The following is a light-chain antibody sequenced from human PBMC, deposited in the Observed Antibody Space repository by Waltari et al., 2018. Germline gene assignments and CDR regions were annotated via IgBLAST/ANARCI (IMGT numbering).Light chain of an antibody. CDR3: QQRNSYPPS. CDR2: KAS. J-gene: IGKJ2*03. Sequence: DIQLTQSPSSLSASVGDRVTITCRASQDISSYLAWYQQKPGKAPKLLIYKASSLQSGVPSRFSGSVSGTEFTLIISSLQPEDFAVYYCQQRNSYPPSFGQGTKVEIK. V-gene: IGKV1-9*01. CDR1: QDISSY.